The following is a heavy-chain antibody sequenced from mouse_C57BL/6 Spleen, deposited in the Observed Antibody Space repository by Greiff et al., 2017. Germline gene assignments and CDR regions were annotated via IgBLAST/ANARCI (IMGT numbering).Heavy chain of an antibody. V-gene: IGHV1-62-2*01. CDR2: FYPGSGSI. CDR1: GYTFTEYT. Sequence: VQLQQSGAELVKPGASVKLSCKASGYTFTEYTIHWVKQRSGQGLEWIGWFYPGSGSIKYNEKFKDKATLTADKSSSTVYMELSRLTSEDSAVYFCARHQIYYYGSSSYWYFDVWGTGTTVTVSS. CDR3: ARHQIYYYGSSSYWYFDV. D-gene: IGHD1-1*01. J-gene: IGHJ1*03.